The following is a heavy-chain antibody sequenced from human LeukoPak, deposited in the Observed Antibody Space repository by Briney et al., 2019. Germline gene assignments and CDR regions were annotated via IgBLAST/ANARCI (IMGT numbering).Heavy chain of an antibody. V-gene: IGHV3-23*01. CDR1: GITVSNYD. D-gene: IGHD3-10*01. Sequence: GGSLRLSCVVSGITVSNYDMSWVRQAPGKGLEWVSTIRESGGGTNYADSVKGRFTISRDNSMNTVYLQMNSLRADDTAVYFCAKRGIVIRGLPIMGFHKAAYYFDYWGQGILVTVSS. CDR2: IRESGGGT. CDR3: AKRGIVIRGLPIMGFHKAAYYFDY. J-gene: IGHJ4*02.